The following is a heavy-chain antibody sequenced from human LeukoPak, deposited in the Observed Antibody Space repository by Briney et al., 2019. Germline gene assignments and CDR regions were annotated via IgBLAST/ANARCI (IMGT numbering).Heavy chain of an antibody. Sequence: SETLSLTCTVSGGSISSYYWSWIRQPPGKGLEWIGYIYYSGSTNYNPSLKSRVTISVDMSKNQFSLKLSSVTAADTAVYYCARVRNYYSNYYYYYYMDVWGKGTTVTVSS. J-gene: IGHJ6*03. CDR1: GGSISSYY. V-gene: IGHV4-59*01. D-gene: IGHD4-11*01. CDR2: IYYSGST. CDR3: ARVRNYYSNYYYYYYMDV.